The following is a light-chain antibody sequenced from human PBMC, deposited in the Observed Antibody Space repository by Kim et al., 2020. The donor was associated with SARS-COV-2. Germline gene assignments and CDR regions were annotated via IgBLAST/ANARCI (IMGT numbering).Light chain of an antibody. CDR3: QQYDNVPPT. CDR1: QDIAKS. Sequence: AAVGDKVTITCQASQDIAKSLNWYQQRPGKAPKLLIYDASILETGVPSRFSASGSETDFTFTSSSLQPEEFATYYCQQYDNVPPTFGQGTRLEIK. J-gene: IGKJ5*01. V-gene: IGKV1-33*01. CDR2: DAS.